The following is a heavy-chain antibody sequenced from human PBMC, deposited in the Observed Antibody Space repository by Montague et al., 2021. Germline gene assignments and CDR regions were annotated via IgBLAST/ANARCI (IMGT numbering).Heavy chain of an antibody. CDR3: ARQKMTTLTNYAFDI. Sequence: SGSTYKNTSLKILLTISVDTSKNQFSLKLTSVTAADTAVYDCARQKMTTLTNYAFDIWGQGKMVTV. CDR2: SGST. D-gene: IGHD4-11*01. J-gene: IGHJ3*02. V-gene: IGHV4-39*01.